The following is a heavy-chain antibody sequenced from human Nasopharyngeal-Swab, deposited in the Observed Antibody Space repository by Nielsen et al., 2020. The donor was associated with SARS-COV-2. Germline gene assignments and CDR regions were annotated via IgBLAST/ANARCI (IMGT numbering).Heavy chain of an antibody. D-gene: IGHD1-26*01. CDR2: MNLDSGDT. Sequence: ASLKVSCKTSGYTFASFDINWVRQATGRGLEWVCWMNLDSGDTHYAQESQGKVTLTRDTSRSTAYMELSSLRSEDTAVYYCARGYMGGATTPDYWGQGTLVTVSS. J-gene: IGHJ4*02. CDR1: GYTFASFD. V-gene: IGHV1-8*01. CDR3: ARGYMGGATTPDY.